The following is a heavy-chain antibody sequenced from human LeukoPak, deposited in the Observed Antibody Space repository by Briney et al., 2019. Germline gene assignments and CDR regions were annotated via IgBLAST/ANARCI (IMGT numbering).Heavy chain of an antibody. CDR2: IYHSGST. CDR1: GYSISSGYY. CDR3: ARPTARLGWFDP. J-gene: IGHJ5*02. D-gene: IGHD6-6*01. Sequence: PSETLSLTCTVSGYSISSGYYWGWIRQPPGKGLEWIGSIYHSGSTYHNPSLKGRVTISVDTSKNQFSLKLRSVTAADTAVYYCARPTARLGWFDPWGQGTLVTVSS. V-gene: IGHV4-38-2*02.